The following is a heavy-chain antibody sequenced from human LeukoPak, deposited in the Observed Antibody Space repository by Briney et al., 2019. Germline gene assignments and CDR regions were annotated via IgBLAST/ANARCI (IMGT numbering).Heavy chain of an antibody. D-gene: IGHD6-13*01. CDR3: ASGIAAAELYYYMDV. J-gene: IGHJ6*03. CDR1: GGSISSGSYY. Sequence: SQTLSLTCTVSGGSISSGSYYWSWIRQPAGRGLEWIGRIYTSGSTNYNPSLKSRVTISVDTSKNQFSLKLSSVTAADTAVYYCASGIAAAELYYYMDVWGKGTTVTVSS. CDR2: IYTSGST. V-gene: IGHV4-61*02.